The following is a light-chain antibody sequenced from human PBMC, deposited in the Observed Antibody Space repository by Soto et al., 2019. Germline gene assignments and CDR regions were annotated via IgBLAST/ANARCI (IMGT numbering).Light chain of an antibody. J-gene: IGKJ5*01. CDR3: QQSYRTPT. V-gene: IGKV4-1*01. CDR1: QSVLYSSNNKNY. CDR2: GAS. Sequence: DIVLTQSPDSLAVSLGERATINCKSSQSVLYSSNNKNYLAWYQQKPGKAPKLLIYGASTLQSGVPSRFSGSGSGTDYTLTISSLQPEDFATYYCQQSYRTPTFGQGTRLEIK.